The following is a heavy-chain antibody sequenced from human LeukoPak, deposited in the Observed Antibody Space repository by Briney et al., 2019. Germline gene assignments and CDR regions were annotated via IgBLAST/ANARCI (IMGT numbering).Heavy chain of an antibody. V-gene: IGHV4-34*01. D-gene: IGHD4-17*01. CDR1: GGSFSGYY. J-gene: IGHJ4*02. Sequence: SETLSLTCAVYGGSFSGYYWSWIRQPPGKGPEWIGEINHSGSTNYNPSLKSRVTISVDTSKNQFSLKLSSVTAADTAVYYCARPLHYGDYVYWGQGTLVTVSS. CDR3: ARPLHYGDYVY. CDR2: INHSGST.